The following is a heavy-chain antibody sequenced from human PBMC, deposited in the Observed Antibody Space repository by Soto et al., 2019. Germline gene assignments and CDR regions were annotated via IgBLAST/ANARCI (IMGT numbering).Heavy chain of an antibody. V-gene: IGHV3-49*03. Sequence: EVQLVESGGGLVQPGQSLRLSCIGSGFTFGDYAMSWFRQAPGKGLEWVGFIRSKPYGGTTEYAASVKGRFTISRDDSKSTAYLQMNSLKTEDTVMYYCTKRSYFDYWGQGTLVTVSS. CDR3: TKRSYFDY. D-gene: IGHD1-1*01. J-gene: IGHJ4*02. CDR1: GFTFGDYA. CDR2: IRSKPYGGTT.